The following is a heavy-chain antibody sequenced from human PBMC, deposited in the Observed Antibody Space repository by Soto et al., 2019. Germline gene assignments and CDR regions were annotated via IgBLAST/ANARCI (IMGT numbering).Heavy chain of an antibody. D-gene: IGHD1-7*01. CDR1: GFTFSNYA. CDR2: TSYDGNNE. Sequence: PGGSLRLSCAASGFTFSNYAMHWVRQAPGKGLEWVALTSYDGNNEYYTDSVKGRFTISRDNVKKKSLYLEMNSLRVDDTAIYYCAKQDGYNLELDNWGQGTLVTVSS. CDR3: AKQDGYNLELDN. J-gene: IGHJ4*02. V-gene: IGHV3-30*18.